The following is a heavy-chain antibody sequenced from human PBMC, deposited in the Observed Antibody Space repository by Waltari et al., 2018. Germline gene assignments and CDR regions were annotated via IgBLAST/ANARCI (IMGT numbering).Heavy chain of an antibody. CDR3: ARRLT. CDR1: GFSVGSDF. Sequence: EVQLVDSGGGLIQPGGSLRLPRTASGFSVGSDFMMWVRQAPGKGLEWVSMIHSAAGTFYADSVKGRFTISTDNSKNTLHLQMNSLRAEDTARYYCARRLTWGQGTLVTVSS. CDR2: IHSAAGT. J-gene: IGHJ5*02. V-gene: IGHV3-53*01.